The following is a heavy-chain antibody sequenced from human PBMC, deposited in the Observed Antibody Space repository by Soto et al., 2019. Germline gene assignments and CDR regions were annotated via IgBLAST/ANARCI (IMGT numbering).Heavy chain of an antibody. CDR1: GFTFSSYW. Sequence: EVQLVESGGGLVQPGGSLRLSCAASGFTFSSYWMHWVRQAPGKGLVWVSRINSDGSSTSYAASVKGRFTISRDNAKNTVYLQMNSLRAEATAVYYCARAARVGATSDLDHWGQGTLVTVAS. D-gene: IGHD1-26*01. V-gene: IGHV3-74*01. CDR2: INSDGSST. J-gene: IGHJ4*02. CDR3: ARAARVGATSDLDH.